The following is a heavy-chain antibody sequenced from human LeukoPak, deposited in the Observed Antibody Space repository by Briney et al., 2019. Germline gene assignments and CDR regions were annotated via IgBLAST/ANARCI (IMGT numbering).Heavy chain of an antibody. CDR3: AKVDYDFWSGYYVY. Sequence: GGSLRLSCAASGFTFSSYAMSWVRQAPGKGLEWVSAISGSGGSTYCADSVKGRFTISRDNSKNTLYLQMNSLRAEDTAIYYCAKVDYDFWSGYYVYWGQGTLVTVSS. D-gene: IGHD3-3*01. V-gene: IGHV3-23*01. CDR1: GFTFSSYA. CDR2: ISGSGGST. J-gene: IGHJ4*02.